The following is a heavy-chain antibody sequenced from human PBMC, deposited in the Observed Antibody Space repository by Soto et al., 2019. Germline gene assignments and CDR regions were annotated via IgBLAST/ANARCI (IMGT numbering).Heavy chain of an antibody. V-gene: IGHV3-23*01. Sequence: EVQVLESGGGLVQPGGSLRLSCVGSGFIFNNYAMAWVRQAPGKGLEWVSGFGGGGGTYYSDAVKGRYIIFRDNSKNTLYLQMNSLRVEDTAVYYCAKSQSSLYYMDVWGKGTAVTVSS. CDR1: GFIFNNYA. CDR3: AKSQSSLYYMDV. CDR2: FGGGGGT. J-gene: IGHJ6*03.